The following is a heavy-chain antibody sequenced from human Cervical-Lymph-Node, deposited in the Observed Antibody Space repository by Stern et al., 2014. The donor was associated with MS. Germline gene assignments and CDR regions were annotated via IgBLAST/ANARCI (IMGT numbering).Heavy chain of an antibody. CDR2: IIPLLGTL. CDR1: GGTFNNYA. D-gene: IGHD3-16*01. CDR3: ARDRSMGVTPFFDY. Sequence: VQLGGSGAAVKKPGSSVRVSCRASGGTFNNYAIAWVRQAPGQGLEGLGGIIPLLGTLTYARNFQGRLTITAVDFSAFYMELSGLTSDDTAVYYCARDRSMGVTPFFDYWGQGTLVTVSS. J-gene: IGHJ4*02. V-gene: IGHV1-69*01.